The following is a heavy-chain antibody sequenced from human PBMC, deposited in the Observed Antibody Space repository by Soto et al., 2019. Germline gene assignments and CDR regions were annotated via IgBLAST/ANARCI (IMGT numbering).Heavy chain of an antibody. CDR2: ISGSGGST. CDR3: AKGGPTTVTTLRPPDYYYYYMDV. Sequence: EVQLLESGGGLVQPGGSLRLSCAASGFTFSSYAMSWVRQAPGKGLEWVSAISGSGGSTYYADSVKGRFTISRDNSKNTLYLQMNSLRAEDTAVYYCAKGGPTTVTTLRPPDYYYYYMDVWGKGTTVTVSS. V-gene: IGHV3-23*01. D-gene: IGHD4-17*01. J-gene: IGHJ6*03. CDR1: GFTFSSYA.